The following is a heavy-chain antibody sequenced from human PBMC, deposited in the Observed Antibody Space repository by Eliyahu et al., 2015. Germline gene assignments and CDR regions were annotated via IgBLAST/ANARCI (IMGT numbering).Heavy chain of an antibody. D-gene: IGHD3-10*01. J-gene: IGHJ6*03. CDR1: GYXLXDLS. CDR3: ATANPPQGVTRYYYYYMDV. CDR2: FDPEDGET. V-gene: IGHV1-24*01. Sequence: QVQLVQSGAEVKKPGXSVKVSCXVSGYXLXDLSMHWVRQAPGKGLEWMGGFDPEDGETIYAQKFQGRVTMTEDTSTDTAYMELSSLRSEDTAVYYCATANPPQGVTRYYYYYMDVWGKGTTVTVSS.